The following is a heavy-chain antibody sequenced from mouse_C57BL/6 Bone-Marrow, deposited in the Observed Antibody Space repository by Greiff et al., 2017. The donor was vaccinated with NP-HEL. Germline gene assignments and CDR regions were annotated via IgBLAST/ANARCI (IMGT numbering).Heavy chain of an antibody. CDR3: ARDAFYAMDY. J-gene: IGHJ4*01. Sequence: EVKLVESGGGLVQSGRSLRLSCATSGFTFSDFYMEWVRQAPGKGLEWIAASRNKANDYTTEYSASVKGRFIVSRDTSQSILYLQMNALSAEDTAIYYCARDAFYAMDYWGQGTSVTVSS. CDR2: SRNKANDYTT. CDR1: GFTFSDFY. V-gene: IGHV7-1*01.